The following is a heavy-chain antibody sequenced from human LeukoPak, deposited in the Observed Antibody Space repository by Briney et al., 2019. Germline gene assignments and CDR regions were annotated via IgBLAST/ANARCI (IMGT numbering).Heavy chain of an antibody. J-gene: IGHJ4*02. Sequence: AGGSLRLSCAASGFTFSSYGMHWVRQAPGKGLEWVAVIWYDGSNKYYADSVKGRFTISRDNSKNALYLQMSSLRAEDTAIYFCARRGCYGGNCYPCDYWGQGTLVTVSS. D-gene: IGHD2-21*02. CDR3: ARRGCYGGNCYPCDY. CDR1: GFTFSSYG. V-gene: IGHV3-33*01. CDR2: IWYDGSNK.